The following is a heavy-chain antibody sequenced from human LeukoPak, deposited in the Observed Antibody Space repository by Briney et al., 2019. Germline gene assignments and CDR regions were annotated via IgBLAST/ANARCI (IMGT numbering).Heavy chain of an antibody. CDR3: ARERGEEYSSGWYKTNFFDT. D-gene: IGHD6-19*01. J-gene: IGHJ4*02. V-gene: IGHV4-39*07. CDR2: LYHSGTI. CDR1: GDSLRTTTYY. Sequence: PSETLSLTCTVSGDSLRTTTYYWNWIRQPPGKGLEWIGGLYHSGTIYYNPSLKSRVTISADMSKNQISLKLSSVTAADTALYYCARERGEEYSSGWYKTNFFDTWGQGTRVTVSS.